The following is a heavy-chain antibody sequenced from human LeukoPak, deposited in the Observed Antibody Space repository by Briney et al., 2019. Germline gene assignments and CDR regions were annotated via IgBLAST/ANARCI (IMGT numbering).Heavy chain of an antibody. CDR1: GFTFDDYA. CDR2: ISWNSGSI. V-gene: IGHV3-9*03. D-gene: IGHD6-19*01. J-gene: IGHJ3*02. Sequence: GGSLRLSCAASGFTFDDYAMHWVRQAPGKGLEWVAGISWNSGSIGYADSVKGRFTISRDNAKNSLYLQMNSLRAEDMALYCCAKVYSSGWSLDAFDIWGQGTMVTVSS. CDR3: AKVYSSGWSLDAFDI.